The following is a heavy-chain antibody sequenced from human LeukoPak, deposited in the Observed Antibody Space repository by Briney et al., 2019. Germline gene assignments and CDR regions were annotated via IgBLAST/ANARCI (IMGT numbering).Heavy chain of an antibody. J-gene: IGHJ4*02. Sequence: GASVKVSCKASGGTFSSYAISWVRQAPGQGLEWMGGIIPIFGTANYAQKFQGRVTITADESTSTAYMELSSLRSEDTAVYYCARSGYSSGWALVDWGQGTLVTVSS. D-gene: IGHD6-19*01. CDR2: IIPIFGTA. CDR1: GGTFSSYA. CDR3: ARSGYSSGWALVD. V-gene: IGHV1-69*01.